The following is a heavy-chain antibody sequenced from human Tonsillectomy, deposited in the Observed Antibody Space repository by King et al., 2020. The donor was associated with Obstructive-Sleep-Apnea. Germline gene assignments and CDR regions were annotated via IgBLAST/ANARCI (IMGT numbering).Heavy chain of an antibody. Sequence: VQLQESGPGLVKPSETLSLTCTVSGYSISSGYYWGWIRQPPGKGLEWIGSIYHSGSTYYNPSLKSRVTISVDTSKNQFSLKLSSVTAADTAVYYCARDPYGMAAAGENFDYWGQGTLVTVSS. CDR1: GYSISSGYY. CDR3: ARDPYGMAAAGENFDY. CDR2: IYHSGST. D-gene: IGHD6-13*01. V-gene: IGHV4-38-2*02. J-gene: IGHJ4*02.